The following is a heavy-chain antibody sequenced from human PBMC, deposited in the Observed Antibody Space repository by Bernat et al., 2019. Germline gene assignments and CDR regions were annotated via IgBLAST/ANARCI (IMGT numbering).Heavy chain of an antibody. CDR3: ARDVGGSSGWYYFDY. CDR2: IYSGGST. D-gene: IGHD6-19*01. Sequence: EVQLVESGGGLIQPGGSLRLSCAASGFTVSSNYMSWVRQAPGKGLEWVSVIYSGGSTYYADSVKGRFTISRDNSKNTLYLQMNSLRAEDTAVYYCARDVGGSSGWYYFDYWGQGTLVTVSS. V-gene: IGHV3-66*03. J-gene: IGHJ4*02. CDR1: GFTVSSNY.